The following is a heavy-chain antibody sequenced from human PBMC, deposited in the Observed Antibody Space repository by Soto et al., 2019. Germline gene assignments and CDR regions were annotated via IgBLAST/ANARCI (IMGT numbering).Heavy chain of an antibody. CDR1: GFTFSGSA. Sequence: GGSLRLSCAVSGFTFSGSAMHWVRQASGKGLEWVGRIRSKAKSYATAYAASVKGRFTISRDDSKNTAYLQMNSLKTEDTAVYYCTRITSGSYIYFDYWGQGTPVTVSS. J-gene: IGHJ4*02. CDR3: TRITSGSYIYFDY. CDR2: IRSKAKSYAT. D-gene: IGHD1-26*01. V-gene: IGHV3-73*01.